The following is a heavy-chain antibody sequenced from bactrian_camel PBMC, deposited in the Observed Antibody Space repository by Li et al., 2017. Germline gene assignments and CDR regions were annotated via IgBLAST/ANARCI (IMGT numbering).Heavy chain of an antibody. Sequence: DVQLVESGGDLVQPGGSLTLSCAASGFTFSSKYRNWVRQASGKALEWVSIIYPNGRRRTTYADSVKGRFASSVDNTRDTVYLHLTGLQPDDTAAYYCGADLTYWGQGTQVTVS. CDR2: IYPNGRRRT. V-gene: IGHV3S40*01. CDR3: GADLTY. CDR1: GFTFSSKY. J-gene: IGHJ4*01.